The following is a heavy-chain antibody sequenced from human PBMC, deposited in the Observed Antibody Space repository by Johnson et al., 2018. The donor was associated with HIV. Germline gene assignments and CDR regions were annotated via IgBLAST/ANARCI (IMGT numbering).Heavy chain of an antibody. V-gene: IGHV3-20*04. J-gene: IGHJ3*02. CDR3: ARGSSSWLHDAFDI. CDR1: GFIFDDYG. Sequence: VQLVESGGGVVRPGGSLRLSCAASGFIFDDYGMSWVRQAPGKGLEWVSVISWNGGRTVYVDSVKGRFTISRDNAKNSLFLQMNSLRAEDTAVYYCARGSSSWLHDAFDIWGQGTMVTVSS. CDR2: ISWNGGRT. D-gene: IGHD6-13*01.